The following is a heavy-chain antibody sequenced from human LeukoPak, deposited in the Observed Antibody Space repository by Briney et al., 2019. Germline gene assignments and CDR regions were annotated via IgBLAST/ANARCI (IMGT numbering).Heavy chain of an antibody. CDR3: ARRGYYDSSGYYPGRFDP. J-gene: IGHJ5*02. CDR1: GGSISSHY. V-gene: IGHV4-59*11. D-gene: IGHD3-22*01. Sequence: PSETLSLTCTVSGGSISSHYWSWIRQTPGKGLEWIGYIYYSGSTNYNPSLKSRVTISVDTSKNQFSLKLSSVTAADTAVYYCARRGYYDSSGYYPGRFDPWGQGTLVTVSS. CDR2: IYYSGST.